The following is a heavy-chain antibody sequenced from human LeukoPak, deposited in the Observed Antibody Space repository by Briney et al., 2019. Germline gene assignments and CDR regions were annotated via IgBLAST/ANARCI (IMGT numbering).Heavy chain of an antibody. V-gene: IGHV1-18*01. J-gene: IGHJ4*02. CDR1: GYTFTSYG. Sequence: ASVKVSCKASGYTFTSYGISWVRQAPGQGLEWMGWISAYNGNTNYAQKLQGRVIMTTDTSTSTAYMELRSLRSDDTAVYYCATIPLAYCGGDCHFDYWGQGTLVTVSS. D-gene: IGHD2-21*02. CDR3: ATIPLAYCGGDCHFDY. CDR2: ISAYNGNT.